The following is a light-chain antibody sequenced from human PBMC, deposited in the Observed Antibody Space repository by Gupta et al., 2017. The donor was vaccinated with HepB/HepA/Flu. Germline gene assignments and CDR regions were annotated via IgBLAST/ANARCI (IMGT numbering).Light chain of an antibody. Sequence: AIQMTPPPSSLSASVGDRVTITCRTSQGIGRNLAWYQQKPGQATNLLIYAASSLHNGVPSRFSGSGSGTDFTLTISSQQPEDYASYYCPQKDNFPGNFGQGTKLEIK. V-gene: IGKV1-6*01. CDR2: AAS. CDR1: QGIGRN. J-gene: IGKJ2*01. CDR3: PQKDNFPGN.